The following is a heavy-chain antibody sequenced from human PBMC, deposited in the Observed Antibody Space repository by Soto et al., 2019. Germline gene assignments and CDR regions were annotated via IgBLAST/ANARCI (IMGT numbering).Heavy chain of an antibody. CDR3: ARDSNSNFDL. CDR2: ISYDGSNE. V-gene: IGHV3-30-3*01. CDR1: GFTFSNYH. J-gene: IGHJ2*01. D-gene: IGHD4-4*01. Sequence: QVQLVESGGGVVQPGRSLRLSCAASGFTFSNYHIHWVRQAPGKGLEWVAVISYDGSNEYYADSVKGRFTISRDNSKNTLSLQMNSLRPEDTAVYYCARDSNSNFDLWGRGTLVTVSS.